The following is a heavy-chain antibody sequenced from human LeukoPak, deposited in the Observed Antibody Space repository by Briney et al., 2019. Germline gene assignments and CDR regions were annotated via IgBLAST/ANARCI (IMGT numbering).Heavy chain of an antibody. D-gene: IGHD3-22*01. V-gene: IGHV3-23*01. CDR2: ISGSGGST. CDR1: GFTLSSYA. J-gene: IGHJ4*02. CDR3: AKDVAAKYYYDSSGYYYGY. Sequence: QPGGSLRLSRAPSGFTLSSYAMSWVRQAPGKGLEWVSAISGSGGSTYYADSVKGRFTISRDNSKNTLYLQMNSLRAEDTAVYYCAKDVAAKYYYDSSGYYYGYWGQGTLVTVSS.